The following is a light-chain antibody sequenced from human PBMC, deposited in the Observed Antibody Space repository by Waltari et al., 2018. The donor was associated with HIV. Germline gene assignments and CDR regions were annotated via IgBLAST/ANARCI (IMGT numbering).Light chain of an antibody. Sequence: LSPGERPTLSRRDSHSINNYLAWYQHQPGQPPKPLVYDTSNRATGIPARFSGSGSETDFTLTISSLEPEDFAVYYCQQRVNWPFTFGGGATVEIK. J-gene: IGKJ4*01. CDR2: DTS. CDR3: QQRVNWPFT. V-gene: IGKV3-11*01. CDR1: HSINNY.